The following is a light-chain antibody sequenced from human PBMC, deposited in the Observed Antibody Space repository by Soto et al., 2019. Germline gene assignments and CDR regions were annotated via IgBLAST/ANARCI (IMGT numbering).Light chain of an antibody. CDR2: GNS. CDR3: RSYATSLYPDV. V-gene: IGLV1-40*01. CDR1: SSNIGAGYD. J-gene: IGLJ1*01. Sequence: QSVLTQPPSVSGAPGQRVTISCTGSSSNIGAGYDVHWYQQLPGTAPKLLIYGNSNRPSGVPDRFSGSKSGTSASLAITGLQAEDEADYYCRSYATSLYPDVFGTGTKLTVL.